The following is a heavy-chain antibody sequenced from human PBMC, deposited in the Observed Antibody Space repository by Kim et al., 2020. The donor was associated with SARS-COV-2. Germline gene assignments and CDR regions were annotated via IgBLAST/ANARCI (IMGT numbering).Heavy chain of an antibody. CDR3: GREPSTYFDY. CDR1: GFTFSNTD. J-gene: IGHJ4*02. V-gene: IGHV3-66*01. CDR2: IYGGGST. Sequence: GGSLRLSCVVSGFTFSNTDMSWVRQAPGKGLEWVSIIYGGGSTYYSDALKSRFTITTDDSKNTIFLQLNNRLAEDTTVDFYGREPSTYFDYWRQLTLVT.